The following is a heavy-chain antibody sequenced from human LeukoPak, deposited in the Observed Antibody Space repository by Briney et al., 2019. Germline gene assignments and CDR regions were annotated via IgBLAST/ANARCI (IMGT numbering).Heavy chain of an antibody. V-gene: IGHV4-59*08. D-gene: IGHD2-2*01. CDR3: ARLVVPAAPFDY. CDR1: GGSISSYY. Sequence: SETLSLTCTVPGGSISSYYWSWIRQPPGKGLEWIGYIYYSGSTNYNPSLKSRVTISVDTSKNQFSLKLSSVTAADTAVYYCARLVVPAAPFDYWGQGTLVTVSS. J-gene: IGHJ4*02. CDR2: IYYSGST.